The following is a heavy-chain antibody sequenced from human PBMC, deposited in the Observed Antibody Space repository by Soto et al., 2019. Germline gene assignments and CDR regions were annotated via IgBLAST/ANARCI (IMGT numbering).Heavy chain of an antibody. CDR3: GRGGKIAVAGRIFYYYGMDV. D-gene: IGHD6-19*01. CDR1: GGSFSGYY. Sequence: SETLSLTCAVYGGSFSGYYWSWIRQPPGKGLEWIGEINHSGSTNYNPSLKSRVTISVDTSKNQFSLKLSSVTAADTAVYYCGRGGKIAVAGRIFYYYGMDVWGQGTTVTVSS. CDR2: INHSGST. V-gene: IGHV4-34*01. J-gene: IGHJ6*02.